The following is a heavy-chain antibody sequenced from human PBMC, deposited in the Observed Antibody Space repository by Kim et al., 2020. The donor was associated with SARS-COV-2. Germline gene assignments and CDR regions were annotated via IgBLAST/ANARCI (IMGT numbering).Heavy chain of an antibody. CDR1: GYIFTDYY. CDR2: ISPTSGGT. Sequence: ASVKVSCKASGYIFTDYYLHWVRQAPGQGLEWMAWISPTSGGTNSAQKFQGRVTMTRDTSISTAYMEISRLTSDDTAVYYCARGLHCSIPSCYRFSSWG. CDR3: ARGLHCSIPSCYRFSS. D-gene: IGHD2-2*01. V-gene: IGHV1-2*02. J-gene: IGHJ5*01.